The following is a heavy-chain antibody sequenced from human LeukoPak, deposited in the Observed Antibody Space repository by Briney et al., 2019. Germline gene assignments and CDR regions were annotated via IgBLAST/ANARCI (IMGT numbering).Heavy chain of an antibody. J-gene: IGHJ6*04. CDR1: GFTFSSYV. CDR2: ISYDGSNK. CDR3: AELGITMIGGV. Sequence: GGSLRLSCAASGFTFSSYVMHWVRQAPGKGLEWVAIISYDGSNKYYADSVKGRFTISRDNAKNSMYLQMNSLRAEDTAVYYCAELGITMIGGVWGKGTTVTISS. V-gene: IGHV3-30*18. D-gene: IGHD3-10*02.